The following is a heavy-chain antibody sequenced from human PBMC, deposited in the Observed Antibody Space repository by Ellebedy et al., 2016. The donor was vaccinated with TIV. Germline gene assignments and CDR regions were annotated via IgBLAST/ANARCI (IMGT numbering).Heavy chain of an antibody. J-gene: IGHJ4*02. V-gene: IGHV3-7*04. CDR1: GFTFSNYW. CDR3: ARAGRPLDY. D-gene: IGHD3-10*01. Sequence: GESLKISCEGSGFTFSNYWMSWVRQAPGKGLEWVANIKQDESEKYYVGSVKGRFTVSRDNAENSLYLQMNSLRADDSAVYYCARAGRPLDYWGQGTLVTVSS. CDR2: IKQDESEK.